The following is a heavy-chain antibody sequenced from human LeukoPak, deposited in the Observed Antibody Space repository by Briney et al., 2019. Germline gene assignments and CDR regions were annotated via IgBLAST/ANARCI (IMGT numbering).Heavy chain of an antibody. Sequence: GGSLRLSCAASRFTFSTYGMTWVRQAPGQGLDWVSILHSSIGAFYADSVRGRFTISRDNSKNTLYLQMNSLRVEDTAVYYCASRSRWGQGTLVTVSS. CDR3: ASRSR. CDR1: RFTFSTYG. CDR2: LHSSIGA. V-gene: IGHV3-23*01. D-gene: IGHD2-2*01. J-gene: IGHJ4*02.